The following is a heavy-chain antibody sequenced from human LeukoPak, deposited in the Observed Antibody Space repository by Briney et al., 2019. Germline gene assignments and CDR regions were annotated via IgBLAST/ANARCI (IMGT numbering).Heavy chain of an antibody. CDR1: GFIFSYYG. Sequence: PGGSLRLSCAASGFIFSYYGMHWVRQAPGKGLEWVAFIHYDGSNKYYADSVKGRFTISRDNSKNTVYLQMNSLRAEDTAVYYCARDDGSSENYWGQGTLVTVSS. CDR3: ARDDGSSENY. CDR2: IHYDGSNK. V-gene: IGHV3-30*02. J-gene: IGHJ4*02. D-gene: IGHD2-2*01.